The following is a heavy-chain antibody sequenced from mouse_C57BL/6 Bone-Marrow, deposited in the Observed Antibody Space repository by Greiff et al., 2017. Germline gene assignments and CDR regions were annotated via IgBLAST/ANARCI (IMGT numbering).Heavy chain of an antibody. CDR1: GYTFTSYG. Sequence: ESGAELARPGASVKLSCKASGYTFTSYGISWVKQRTGQGLEWIGEIYPRSGNTYYNEKFKGKATLTADKSSSTAYMELRSLTSEDSAVYFGARERIYYDYDGGGYWGQGTTLTVSS. CDR2: IYPRSGNT. J-gene: IGHJ2*01. D-gene: IGHD2-4*01. V-gene: IGHV1-81*01. CDR3: ARERIYYDYDGGGY.